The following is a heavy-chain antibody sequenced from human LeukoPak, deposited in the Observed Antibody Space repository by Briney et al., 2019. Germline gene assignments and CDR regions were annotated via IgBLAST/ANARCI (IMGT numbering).Heavy chain of an antibody. CDR2: ISYDGSNK. CDR1: GFTFSSYA. V-gene: IGHV3-30*04. J-gene: IGHJ4*02. D-gene: IGHD4-23*01. CDR3: ARDDYGGRGEFDY. Sequence: GGSLRLSCAASGFTFSSYAIHWVRQAPGKGLDWVAVISYDGSNKYYADSVKGRFTISRDNAKNTLYLQMNSLRAEDTAVYYCARDDYGGRGEFDYWGQGTLVTVSS.